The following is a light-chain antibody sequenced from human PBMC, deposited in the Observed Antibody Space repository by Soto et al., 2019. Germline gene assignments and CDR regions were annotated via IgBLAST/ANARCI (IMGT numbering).Light chain of an antibody. CDR1: QSVASDF. Sequence: EIVLTQSPGTLSLSPGDGATLSCRASQSVASDFLAWYQQKPGQAPRLLIYGSSARAPGIPDRFSGGGSGTDFTLTISRLEPEDFAVYYCQQYCCSPLPFGGGTKVDIK. CDR2: GSS. CDR3: QQYCCSPLP. V-gene: IGKV3-20*01. J-gene: IGKJ4*01.